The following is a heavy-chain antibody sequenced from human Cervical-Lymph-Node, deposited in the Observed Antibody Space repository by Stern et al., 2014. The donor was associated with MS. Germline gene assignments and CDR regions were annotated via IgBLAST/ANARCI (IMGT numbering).Heavy chain of an antibody. V-gene: IGHV4-30-2*01. CDR2: IYHSGNT. Sequence: QVQLQESGSGLLRPSQTLSLTCAVSGGSISSGGDSWNWIRRPPGKGLEWIGYIYHSGNTFYNPSLESRVTISVDKSKNHFSLKLSSVTAADTAVFYCVRGRGSGWVFNSYGLDVWGQGTTVTVSS. D-gene: IGHD6-19*01. CDR3: VRGRGSGWVFNSYGLDV. J-gene: IGHJ6*02. CDR1: GGSISSGGDS.